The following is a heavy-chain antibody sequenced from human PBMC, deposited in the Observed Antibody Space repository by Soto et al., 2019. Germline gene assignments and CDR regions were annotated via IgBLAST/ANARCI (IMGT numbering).Heavy chain of an antibody. D-gene: IGHD6-6*01. CDR3: ARAGSSSWYYFDY. J-gene: IGHJ4*02. CDR1: GGSVSSGNYY. Sequence: SETLSLTCTVSGGSVSSGNYYWSWIRQPPGKGLEWIGYIYYSGSTNYNPSLKSRVTISVDTSKNQFSLKLSSVTAADTAVYYCARAGSSSWYYFDYWGQGTLVTVSS. CDR2: IYYSGST. V-gene: IGHV4-61*01.